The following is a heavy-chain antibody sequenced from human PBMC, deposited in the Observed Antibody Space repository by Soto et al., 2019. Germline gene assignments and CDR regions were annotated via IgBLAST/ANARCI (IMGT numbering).Heavy chain of an antibody. D-gene: IGHD3-10*01. V-gene: IGHV1-3*01. Sequence: QVQLVQSGAEVKKPGASVKVSCKASGYTFTTYPMHWVRQTPGQRLEWMGWINVGNGKTTYSQKFQGRVTITRDTSASTGYMELSRLTCEDTAVYYCARDDNMAGEDYWGQGTLVTVSS. CDR3: ARDDNMAGEDY. CDR1: GYTFTTYP. J-gene: IGHJ4*02. CDR2: INVGNGKT.